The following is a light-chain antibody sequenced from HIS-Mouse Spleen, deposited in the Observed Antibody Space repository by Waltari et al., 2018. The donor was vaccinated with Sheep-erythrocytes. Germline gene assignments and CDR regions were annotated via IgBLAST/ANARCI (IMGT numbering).Light chain of an antibody. J-gene: IGKJ2*01. CDR1: QSISSW. CDR2: KAS. Sequence: DIQMTQSPSTLSASVGDRVTITCRASQSISSWLAWYQQKPGKAPKLLIYKASSLESGVPSRFSGSGSGTEFTLTMSSLQPDDFATYYCQQYNSYSPRTFGQGTKLEIK. V-gene: IGKV1-5*03. CDR3: QQYNSYSPRT.